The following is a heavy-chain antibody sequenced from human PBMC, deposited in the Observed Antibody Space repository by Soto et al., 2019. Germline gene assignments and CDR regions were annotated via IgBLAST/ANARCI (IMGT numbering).Heavy chain of an antibody. CDR3: AKHPVYYYDSSGYYNWFDP. J-gene: IGHJ5*02. CDR1: GFTFSSYA. V-gene: IGHV3-23*01. CDR2: ISGSGGST. D-gene: IGHD3-22*01. Sequence: GGSLRLSCAASGFTFSSYAMSWVRQAPGKGLEWVSAISGSGGSTYYADSVKGRFTISRDNSKNTLYPQMNSLRAEDTAVYYCAKHPVYYYDSSGYYNWFDPWGQGTLVTVSS.